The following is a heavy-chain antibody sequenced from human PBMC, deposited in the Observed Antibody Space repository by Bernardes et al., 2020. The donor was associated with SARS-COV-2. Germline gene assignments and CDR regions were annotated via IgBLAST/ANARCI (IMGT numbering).Heavy chain of an antibody. Sequence: ETLSLTCAVYGGSFSGYYWSWIRQPPGKGLEWIGEINHSGSTNYNPSLKSRVTISVDTSKNQFSLKLSSVTAADTAVYYCARSTGSSLGYYYGSGSYFRYWGQGTLVTVSS. CDR1: GGSFSGYY. J-gene: IGHJ4*02. V-gene: IGHV4-34*01. CDR2: INHSGST. CDR3: ARSTGSSLGYYYGSGSYFRY. D-gene: IGHD3-10*01.